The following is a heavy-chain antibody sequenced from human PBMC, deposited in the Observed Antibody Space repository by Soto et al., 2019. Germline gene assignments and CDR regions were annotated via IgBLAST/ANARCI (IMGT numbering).Heavy chain of an antibody. V-gene: IGHV1-18*01. J-gene: IGHJ6*03. Sequence: QVQLVQSGGEVKKPGASVKVSCKASGYTFTNYGISWVRQAPGQGLEWMGWISAYNGNTKYAQNLQGRVPMTTDTSTSTAYMELRSLRSDDTAVYYCARGKGLYYGSGDDYYYYMDVWGKGTTVTVSS. CDR3: ARGKGLYYGSGDDYYYYMDV. D-gene: IGHD3-10*01. CDR2: ISAYNGNT. CDR1: GYTFTNYG.